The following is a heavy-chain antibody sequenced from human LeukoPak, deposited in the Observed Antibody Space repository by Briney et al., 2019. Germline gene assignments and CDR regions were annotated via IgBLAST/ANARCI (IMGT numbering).Heavy chain of an antibody. CDR2: ISGSGGST. Sequence: PGGSLRLPCAASGFTFSSYAMSWVRQAPGKGLEWVSAISGSGGSTYYADSVKGRFTISRDNSKNTLYLQMNSLRAEDTAVYYCAKDACCSGGSCYCDYYYYGMDVWGQGTTVTVSS. CDR1: GFTFSSYA. CDR3: AKDACCSGGSCYCDYYYYGMDV. J-gene: IGHJ6*02. V-gene: IGHV3-23*01. D-gene: IGHD2-15*01.